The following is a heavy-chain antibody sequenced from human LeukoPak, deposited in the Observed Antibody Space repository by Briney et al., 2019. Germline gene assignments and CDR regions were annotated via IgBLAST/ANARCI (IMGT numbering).Heavy chain of an antibody. Sequence: GASVKVSCKASGYTFTSYAMHWVRQAPGQRLEWMGWINAGNGNTKYSQKFQGRVTITRDTSASTAYMELSSLRSEDTAVYYCARATHFSSGWSDAFDIWGQGTMVTVSS. V-gene: IGHV1-3*01. J-gene: IGHJ3*02. CDR2: INAGNGNT. D-gene: IGHD6-19*01. CDR1: GYTFTSYA. CDR3: ARATHFSSGWSDAFDI.